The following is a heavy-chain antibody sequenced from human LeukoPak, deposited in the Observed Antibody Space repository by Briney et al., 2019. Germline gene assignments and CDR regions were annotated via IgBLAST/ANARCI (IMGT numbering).Heavy chain of an antibody. CDR2: SSSKGGST. Sequence: GGSLRLSCAASGFTFSSYAMRSVRQAPRKGLEYVLSSSSKGGSTYYANSVKCRFTISRDNSKNTLYLQMGSLRAEDMAVYYCAGSHVYSSGLLDFDYWGQGTLVTVSS. V-gene: IGHV3-64*01. CDR1: GFTFSSYA. J-gene: IGHJ4*02. CDR3: AGSHVYSSGLLDFDY. D-gene: IGHD6-19*01.